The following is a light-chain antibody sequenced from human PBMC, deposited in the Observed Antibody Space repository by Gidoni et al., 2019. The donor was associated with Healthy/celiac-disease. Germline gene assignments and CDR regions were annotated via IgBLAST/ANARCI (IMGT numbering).Light chain of an antibody. CDR1: QSISSY. CDR2: AAS. V-gene: IGKV1-39*01. Sequence: DLQMTQSPSSLSASVGDRVTITCRESQSISSYLNWYQQKPGKAPKLLIYAASSLQSGVPSRFSGSGAGTDVTLTISSLQPEDFATYYCQQSYSTPRTFGQGTKVEIK. J-gene: IGKJ1*01. CDR3: QQSYSTPRT.